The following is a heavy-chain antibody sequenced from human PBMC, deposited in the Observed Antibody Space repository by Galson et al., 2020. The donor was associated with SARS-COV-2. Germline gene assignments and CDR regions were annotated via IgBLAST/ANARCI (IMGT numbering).Heavy chain of an antibody. Sequence: YAIHYVPHAPCKWLNSVVIISYDATTKYNSYSVKCRFTIPRDNSKNTLYLQMNRLRHDDTAVYYCARETDDHTSSWYEYWGQGTLVTVAA. V-gene: IGHV3-30*07. D-gene: IGHD6-13*01. CDR1: YA. J-gene: IGHJ4*02. CDR3: ARETDDHTSSWYEY. CDR2: ISYDATTK.